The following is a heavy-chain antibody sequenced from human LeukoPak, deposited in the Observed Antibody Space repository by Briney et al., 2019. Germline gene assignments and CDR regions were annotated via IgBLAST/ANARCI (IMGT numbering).Heavy chain of an antibody. Sequence: ESGPTLVNPTQTLTLTCTFSGFSLSTSGVCVGWIRQPPGKALEWLALIYWDDDNRYSPSLKSRLTITKDTSKNQVVLTMTNMDPVDTATYYCAHKGPYFTVVDFDYWGQGTLVTVSS. J-gene: IGHJ4*02. CDR3: AHKGPYFTVVDFDY. D-gene: IGHD2-15*01. CDR2: IYWDDDN. V-gene: IGHV2-5*02. CDR1: GFSLSTSGVC.